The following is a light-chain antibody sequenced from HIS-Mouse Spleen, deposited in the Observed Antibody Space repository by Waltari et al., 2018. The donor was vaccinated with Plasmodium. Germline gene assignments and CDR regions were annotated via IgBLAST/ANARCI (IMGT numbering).Light chain of an antibody. CDR1: ALPKKY. J-gene: IGLJ3*02. CDR2: EDS. CDR3: YSTDSSGNHRV. Sequence: SYDLTQPPSVSVPPGQTARITCSGDALPKKYAYWYHHKSGQAPVLVIYEDSKRPSGIPGRFSGSSSGTMATLTISGAQVEDEADYYCYSTDSSGNHRVFGGGTKLTVL. V-gene: IGLV3-10*01.